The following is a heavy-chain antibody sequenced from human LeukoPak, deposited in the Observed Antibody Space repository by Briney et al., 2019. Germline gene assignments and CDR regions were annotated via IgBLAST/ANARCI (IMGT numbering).Heavy chain of an antibody. J-gene: IGHJ4*02. Sequence: PSETLSLTCTVSVGSLSSYYWSWIRQPPGKGLEWIGYIYYSGSTNYNPSLKSRVTISVDTSKNQFSLKPSSVTAADTAVYYCARDRDGQLDYWGQGTLVTVSS. CDR1: VGSLSSYY. CDR2: IYYSGST. D-gene: IGHD5-24*01. CDR3: ARDRDGQLDY. V-gene: IGHV4-59*01.